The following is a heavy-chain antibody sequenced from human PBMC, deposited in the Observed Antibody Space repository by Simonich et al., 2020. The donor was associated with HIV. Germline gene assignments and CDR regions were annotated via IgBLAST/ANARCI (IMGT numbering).Heavy chain of an antibody. Sequence: QVQLQESGPGLVKPSETLSLRCTVSGGSISSDYWSWIRQPPGKGLEWIGYICYGWSTNSNPSLNSRVTISVDTSKNQVSLKLSSVTAADTAIYYCARGRPPGFSNGWYHFDFWGQGTLVTVSP. J-gene: IGHJ4*02. V-gene: IGHV4-59*12. CDR1: GGSISSDY. D-gene: IGHD6-19*01. CDR3: ARGRPPGFSNGWYHFDF. CDR2: ICYGWST.